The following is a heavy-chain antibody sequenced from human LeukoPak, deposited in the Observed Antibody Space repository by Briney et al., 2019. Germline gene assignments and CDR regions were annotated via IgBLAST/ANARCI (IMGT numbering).Heavy chain of an antibody. Sequence: PGGSLRLSCTGSGFIFSTYWMHWVRQAPGKGLVWVSRIKTDGSTKYYADSVKGRFAVSRDNAKNTLYLQMNSLRAEDTAVYYCAKDPPYLLELYFDYWGQGTLVTVSS. CDR2: IKTDGSTK. V-gene: IGHV3-74*01. CDR1: GFIFSTYW. CDR3: AKDPPYLLELYFDY. J-gene: IGHJ4*02. D-gene: IGHD1-7*01.